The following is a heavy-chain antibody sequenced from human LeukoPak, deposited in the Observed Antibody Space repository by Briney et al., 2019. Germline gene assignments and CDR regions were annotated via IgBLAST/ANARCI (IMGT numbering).Heavy chain of an antibody. Sequence: SETLSLTSTVSGGSISSYYWSWIRQPPGTGLEWIGYIYYSGSTNYNPSLKSRVTISVDTSKNQFSLKLSSVTAADTAVYYCASFGSGSYRALDIWGQGTMVTVSS. V-gene: IGHV4-59*01. J-gene: IGHJ3*02. D-gene: IGHD3-10*01. CDR3: ASFGSGSYRALDI. CDR2: IYYSGST. CDR1: GGSISSYY.